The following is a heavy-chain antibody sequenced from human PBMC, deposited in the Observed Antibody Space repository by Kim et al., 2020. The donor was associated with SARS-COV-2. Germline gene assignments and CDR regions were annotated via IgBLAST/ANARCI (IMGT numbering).Heavy chain of an antibody. D-gene: IGHD2-15*01. CDR1: VGSFSGYS. Sequence: SETLSLTCAVYVGSFSGYSWSWIRQPPGKGLEWIGKIDHSGRTNYSPSLKSRVTMSVDTSKNQFSLKLSSVTAADTAIYYCARLCSGGSCNQDYWGQGT. J-gene: IGHJ4*02. V-gene: IGHV4-34*01. CDR3: ARLCSGGSCNQDY. CDR2: IDHSGRT.